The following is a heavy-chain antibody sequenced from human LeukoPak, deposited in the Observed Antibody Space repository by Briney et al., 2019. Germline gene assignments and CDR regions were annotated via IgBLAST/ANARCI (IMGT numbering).Heavy chain of an antibody. CDR1: GFTFSSYA. CDR2: ISGSGGST. Sequence: PGASLRLSCAASGFTFSSYAMSWVRQAPGKGLEWVSAISGSGGSTYYADSVKGRFTISRDSSKNTLYLQMNSLRAEDTAVYYCAKVGADTIFGVVSDFDYWGQGTLVTVSS. D-gene: IGHD3-3*01. V-gene: IGHV3-23*01. CDR3: AKVGADTIFGVVSDFDY. J-gene: IGHJ4*02.